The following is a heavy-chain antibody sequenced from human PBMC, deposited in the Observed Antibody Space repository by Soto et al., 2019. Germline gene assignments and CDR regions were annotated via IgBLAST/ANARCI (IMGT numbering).Heavy chain of an antibody. D-gene: IGHD2-8*01. CDR2: INHSGST. CDR3: ARGKMGWFDP. Sequence: QVQLQQWGAVLLKPSETLSLTCAVYGGSFSGYYWSWIRQPPGKGLEWIGEINHSGSTNYNPSLKSRVTISVDTSKNQFSLKLSSVTAADTAVYYCARGKMGWFDPWGQGTLVTVSS. V-gene: IGHV4-34*01. CDR1: GGSFSGYY. J-gene: IGHJ5*02.